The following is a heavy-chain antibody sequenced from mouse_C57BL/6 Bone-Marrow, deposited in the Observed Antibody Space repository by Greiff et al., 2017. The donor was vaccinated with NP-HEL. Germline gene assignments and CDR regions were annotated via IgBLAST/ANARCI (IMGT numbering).Heavy chain of an antibody. CDR2: ISSGSSTI. V-gene: IGHV5-17*01. CDR1: GFTFSDYG. Sequence: VMLVESGGGLVKPGGSLKLSCAASGFTFSDYGMHWVRQAPEKGLEWVAYISSGSSTIYYADTVKGRFTIARDNAKNTLFLQMTSLRSEDTAMYYCARGGYYAYYFDYWGQGTTLTVSS. J-gene: IGHJ2*01. CDR3: ARGGYYAYYFDY. D-gene: IGHD1-1*02.